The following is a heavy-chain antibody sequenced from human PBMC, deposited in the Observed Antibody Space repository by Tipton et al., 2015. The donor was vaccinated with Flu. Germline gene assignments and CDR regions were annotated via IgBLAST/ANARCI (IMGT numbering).Heavy chain of an antibody. CDR3: TRHNTNGGIVVADFDS. D-gene: IGHD3-16*02. CDR2: IFHGGST. CDR1: GGSISTNNW. J-gene: IGHJ4*02. Sequence: TLSLTCAVSGGSISTNNWWTWVRQPPGKGLQWIGEIFHGGSTNYDPSLKSRVTLSVDKSRNQFSLKLTSVTAADTAVYYCTRHNTNGGIVVADFDSWGQGTLVTVSS. V-gene: IGHV4-4*02.